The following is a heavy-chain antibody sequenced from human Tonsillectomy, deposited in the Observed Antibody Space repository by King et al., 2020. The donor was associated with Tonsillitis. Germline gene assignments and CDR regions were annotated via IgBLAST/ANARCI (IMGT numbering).Heavy chain of an antibody. CDR2: IYPGDSDT. CDR3: ARQGASVTSFYYYDHMDV. CDR1: GYNFASTW. V-gene: IGHV5-51*01. D-gene: IGHD1-26*01. Sequence: GQLVQSGAEVKKPGESLKISCQVSGYNFASTWICWVRQMSRHGLELLGIIYPGDSDTSYNPSFLGQVTVSSDTSISTAYLHWCSLKTSDTAIYYCARQGASVTSFYYYDHMDVWGNGTTVTVSS. J-gene: IGHJ6*03.